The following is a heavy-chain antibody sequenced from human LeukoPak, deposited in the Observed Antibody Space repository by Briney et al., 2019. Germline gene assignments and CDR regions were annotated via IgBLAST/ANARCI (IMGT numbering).Heavy chain of an antibody. CDR2: ISSSSSYI. V-gene: IGHV3-21*01. D-gene: IGHD2-2*01. J-gene: IGHJ5*02. Sequence: PGGSLRLSCAASGFTLSSYSMNWVRQAPGKGLEWVSSISSSSSYIYYADSVKGRFTISRDNAKNSLYLQMNSLRAEDTAVYYCASGTLVYCSSTSCYENNWFDPWGQGTLVTVSS. CDR3: ASGTLVYCSSTSCYENNWFDP. CDR1: GFTLSSYS.